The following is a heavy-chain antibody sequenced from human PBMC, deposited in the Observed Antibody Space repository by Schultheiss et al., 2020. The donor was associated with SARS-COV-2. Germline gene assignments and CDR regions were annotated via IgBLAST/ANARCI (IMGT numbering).Heavy chain of an antibody. J-gene: IGHJ6*02. D-gene: IGHD6-19*01. V-gene: IGHV4-39*01. CDR1: GGSISSSSYY. CDR3: ARHRDSSGSANGEHGQYYYYGMDV. CDR2: IYYSGST. Sequence: SETLSLTCTVSGGSISSSSYYWGWIRQPPGKGLEWIGSIYYSGSTYYNPSLKSRVTISVDTSKNQFSLKLSSVTAADTAVYYCARHRDSSGSANGEHGQYYYYGMDVWGQGTTVTVSS.